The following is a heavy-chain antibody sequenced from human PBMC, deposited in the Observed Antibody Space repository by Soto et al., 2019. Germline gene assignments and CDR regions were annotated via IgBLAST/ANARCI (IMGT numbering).Heavy chain of an antibody. J-gene: IGHJ5*02. V-gene: IGHV5-10-1*01. CDR2: IDPSDSYT. CDR1: GCSFTSYW. Sequence: GEALKISCKGSGCSFTSYWSSWVCQMPGKGLEWMGRIDPSDSYTNYSPSFQGHVTISADKSISTAYLQWSSLKASDTAMYYCARHIAVAGNNWFDPWGQGTLVTVSS. D-gene: IGHD6-19*01. CDR3: ARHIAVAGNNWFDP.